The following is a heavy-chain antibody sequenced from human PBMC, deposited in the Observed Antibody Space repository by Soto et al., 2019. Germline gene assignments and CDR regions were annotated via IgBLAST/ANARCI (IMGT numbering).Heavy chain of an antibody. CDR2: IYPGDSDT. CDR3: ARLPEYSSSSAPFDY. D-gene: IGHD6-6*01. Sequence: PGESLKISCKGPGYSFTSYWIGWVRQMPGQGLECMGIIYPGDSDTRYSPSFQGQVTISADKSISTAYLQWSSLKASDTAMYYCARLPEYSSSSAPFDYWGQGTLVTVSS. CDR1: GYSFTSYW. V-gene: IGHV5-51*01. J-gene: IGHJ4*02.